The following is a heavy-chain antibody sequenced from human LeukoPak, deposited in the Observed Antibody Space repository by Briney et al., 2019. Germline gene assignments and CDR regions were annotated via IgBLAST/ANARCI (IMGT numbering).Heavy chain of an antibody. J-gene: IGHJ5*02. D-gene: IGHD4-17*01. CDR1: GASVTSYY. CDR2: IYYSGST. V-gene: IGHV4-59*08. Sequence: SETLSLTCTVSGASVTSYYWSWIRQPPGKGLEWIGYIYYSGSTNYNPSLKSRVTISVDTSKNQFSLKLSSVTAADTAVYYCARTPRDYGDSNWFDPWGQGTLVTVSS. CDR3: ARTPRDYGDSNWFDP.